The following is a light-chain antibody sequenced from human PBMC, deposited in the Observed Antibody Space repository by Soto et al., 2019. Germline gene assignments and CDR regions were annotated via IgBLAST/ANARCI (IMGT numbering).Light chain of an antibody. Sequence: QAVVTQPPSVSGAPGQRVTISCTGSSSNIGAGYDVHWYQQLPGTAPKLLIYGNSNRPSGVPDRFSGSKSGTSASLAITGLQAEDEADYYCQSYDSSLSGHVFGTGTKFTVL. CDR3: QSYDSSLSGHV. V-gene: IGLV1-40*01. CDR2: GNS. J-gene: IGLJ1*01. CDR1: SSNIGAGYD.